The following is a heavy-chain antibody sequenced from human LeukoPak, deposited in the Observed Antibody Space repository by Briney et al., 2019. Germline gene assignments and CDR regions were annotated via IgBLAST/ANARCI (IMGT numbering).Heavy chain of an antibody. Sequence: PGGSLRLSCAASGFTFSIYGMGWVRQAPGKGLEWVSAISASGGSTYYADSVKGRFTISRDNSKNTLYLQMNSLRAEDTAVYYCARALRHDYGDPHLGYWGQGTLVTVSS. J-gene: IGHJ4*02. CDR2: ISASGGST. CDR1: GFTFSIYG. CDR3: ARALRHDYGDPHLGY. D-gene: IGHD4-17*01. V-gene: IGHV3-23*01.